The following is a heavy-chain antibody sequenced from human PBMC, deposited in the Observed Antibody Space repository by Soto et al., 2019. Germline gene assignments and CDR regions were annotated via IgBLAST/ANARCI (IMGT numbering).Heavy chain of an antibody. J-gene: IGHJ4*02. CDR1: GFTFSSYG. D-gene: IGHD2-8*01. V-gene: IGHV3-33*01. CDR2: IWYDGSNK. Sequence: GGSLRLSCAASGFTFSSYGMHWVRQAPGKGLEWVAVIWYDGSNKYYADSVKGRFTISRDNSKDTLYLQMNSLRAEDTAVYYCASASRKVYAVPDYWGQGTLVTVYS. CDR3: ASASRKVYAVPDY.